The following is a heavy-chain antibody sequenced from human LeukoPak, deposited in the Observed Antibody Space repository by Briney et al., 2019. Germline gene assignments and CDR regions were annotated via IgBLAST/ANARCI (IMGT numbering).Heavy chain of an antibody. V-gene: IGHV3-30*02. CDR2: IRYDGSNK. CDR3: AKDPKYHYYDTSGYPDAFDI. Sequence: GGSLRLSCAASGFTFSTYGMHWVRQAPGKGLEWVTFIRYDGSNKYYADSVKGRFTISRDNSKNTLYLQMISLRAEDTAVYYCAKDPKYHYYDTSGYPDAFDIWGQGTMVTVSS. D-gene: IGHD3-22*01. J-gene: IGHJ3*02. CDR1: GFTFSTYG.